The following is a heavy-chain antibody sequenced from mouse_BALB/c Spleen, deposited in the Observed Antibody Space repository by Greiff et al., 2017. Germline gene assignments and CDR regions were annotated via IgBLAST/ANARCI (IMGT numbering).Heavy chain of an antibody. V-gene: IGHV1-69*02. CDR3: TSEGIYDGYCAY. CDR1: GYTFTSYW. Sequence: QVQLQQPGAELVRPGASVKLSCKASGYTFTSYWINWVKQRPGQGLEWIGNIYPSDSYTNYNQKFKDKATLTVDKSASTAYMQLSSPTSEDSAVYYCTSEGIYDGYCAYWGQGTLVTVSA. CDR2: IYPSDSYT. D-gene: IGHD2-3*01. J-gene: IGHJ3*01.